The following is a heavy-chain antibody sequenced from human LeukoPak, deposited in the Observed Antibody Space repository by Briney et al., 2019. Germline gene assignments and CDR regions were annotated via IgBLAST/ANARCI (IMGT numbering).Heavy chain of an antibody. CDR3: ARDTYCSSTSCYGWFDP. CDR1: GFTFSSYG. J-gene: IGHJ5*02. Sequence: PGGSLRLSCAASGFTFSSYGMHWVRQAPGKGLEWVAFIRYDGSNKYYADSVKGRFTISRDNAKNSLYLQMNSLRAEDTAVYYCARDTYCSSTSCYGWFDPWGQGTLVTVSS. CDR2: IRYDGSNK. V-gene: IGHV3-30*02. D-gene: IGHD2-2*01.